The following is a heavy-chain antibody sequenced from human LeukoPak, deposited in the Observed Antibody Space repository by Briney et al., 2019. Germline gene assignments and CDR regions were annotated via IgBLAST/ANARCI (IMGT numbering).Heavy chain of an antibody. V-gene: IGHV1-18*01. CDR2: ISAYNGDT. D-gene: IGHD6-19*01. CDR1: GYTFSSYG. Sequence: ASVKVSCKASGYTFSSYGISWVRQAPGQGLEWMGWISAYNGDTNYAHKFQGRVTMTTDTSTTTAYMELRSLRSDDTAVYYCARDPYTYIAVAGRRWDYWGQGTLVTVSS. CDR3: ARDPYTYIAVAGRRWDY. J-gene: IGHJ4*02.